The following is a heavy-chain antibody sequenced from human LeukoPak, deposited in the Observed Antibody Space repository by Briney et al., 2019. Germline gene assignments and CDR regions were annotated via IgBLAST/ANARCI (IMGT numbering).Heavy chain of an antibody. J-gene: IGHJ4*02. CDR1: GFTFSSYS. V-gene: IGHV3-21*01. D-gene: IGHD2-21*02. Sequence: GGSLRLSCAASGFTFSSYSMNWVRQAPGKGLEWVSSISSSSSYIYYADSVKGRFTISRDNAKNSLYLQMNSLRAEDTAVYYCARGRAIVASTAIRAYYFDYWGQGTLVTVSS. CDR3: ARGRAIVASTAIRAYYFDY. CDR2: ISSSSSYI.